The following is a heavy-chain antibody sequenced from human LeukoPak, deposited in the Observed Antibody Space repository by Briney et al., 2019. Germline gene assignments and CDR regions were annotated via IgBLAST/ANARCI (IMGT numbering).Heavy chain of an antibody. Sequence: PRASVKVSCKASGYTFTSYGINWVRQAPGQGLEWMGWISAYNGNTNYAQNLQGRVTMTTDTSTSTAYMELRTLRSDDTAVYYCTRGGALVSSDRFFDYWGQGTLVTVSS. CDR3: TRGGALVSSDRFFDY. V-gene: IGHV1-18*01. J-gene: IGHJ4*02. CDR1: GYTFTSYG. D-gene: IGHD1-26*01. CDR2: ISAYNGNT.